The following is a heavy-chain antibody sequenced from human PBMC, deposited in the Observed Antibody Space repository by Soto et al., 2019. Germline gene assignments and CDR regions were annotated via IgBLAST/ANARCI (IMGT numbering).Heavy chain of an antibody. V-gene: IGHV1-2*04. CDR3: ARVSSSAPYYYGMDV. Sequence: ASVKVSCKASGYTFTSYGISWVRQAPGQGLEWMGWINPNSGGTNYAQKFQGWVTMTRDTSISTAYMELSRLRSDDTAVYYCARVSSSAPYYYGMDVWGQGTTVTVSS. CDR1: GYTFTSYG. D-gene: IGHD6-19*01. J-gene: IGHJ6*02. CDR2: INPNSGGT.